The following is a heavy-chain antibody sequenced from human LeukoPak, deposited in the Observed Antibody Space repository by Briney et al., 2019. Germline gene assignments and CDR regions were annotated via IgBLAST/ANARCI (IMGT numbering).Heavy chain of an antibody. CDR3: EGYSYGLGY. D-gene: IGHD5-18*01. CDR1: GFTFSSYA. J-gene: IGHJ4*02. Sequence: GGSLRLSCAASGFTFSSYAMSWVRQAPGKGLVWVSRINSDGSSTSYADSVKGRFTISRDNAKNTLYLQMNSLRAEDTAVYYCEGYSYGLGYWGQGTLVTVSS. V-gene: IGHV3-74*01. CDR2: INSDGSST.